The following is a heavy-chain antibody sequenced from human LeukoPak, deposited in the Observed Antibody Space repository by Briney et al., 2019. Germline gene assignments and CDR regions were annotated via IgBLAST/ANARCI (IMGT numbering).Heavy chain of an antibody. V-gene: IGHV3-30-3*01. CDR3: ARGQPRPRDIVVVPAALDY. Sequence: PGGSLRLSCAASGFTFSSYAMHWVRQAPGKGLEWVAVISYDGSNKYYADSVKGRFTISRDNSKNTLYLQMNSLRAEDTAVYYCARGQPRPRDIVVVPAALDYWGQGTLVTVSS. D-gene: IGHD2-2*01. CDR2: ISYDGSNK. J-gene: IGHJ4*02. CDR1: GFTFSSYA.